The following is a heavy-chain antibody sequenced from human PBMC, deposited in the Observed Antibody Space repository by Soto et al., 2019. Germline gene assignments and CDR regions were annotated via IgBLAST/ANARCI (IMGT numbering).Heavy chain of an antibody. Sequence: SETLSLTCTVSGGSISSYYWSWIRQPPGKGLEWIGYIYYSGSTNYNPFLKSRVTISVDTSKNQFSLKLSSVTAADTAMYYCVSGRGYSYGSFDYWGQGNLVTFX. CDR1: GGSISSYY. J-gene: IGHJ4*02. D-gene: IGHD5-18*01. V-gene: IGHV4-59*01. CDR2: IYYSGST. CDR3: VSGRGYSYGSFDY.